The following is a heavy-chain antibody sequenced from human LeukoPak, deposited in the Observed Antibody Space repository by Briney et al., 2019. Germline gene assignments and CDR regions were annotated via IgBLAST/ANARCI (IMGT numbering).Heavy chain of an antibody. CDR1: GGSISSYY. Sequence: SETLSLTCTVSGGSISSYYWSWIRQPPGKGQEWIGYIYYSGSTNYNPSLKSRVTISVDTSKNQFSLKLSSVTAADTAVYYCARAYGTMVRGVIIPFDYWGQGTLVTVSS. D-gene: IGHD3-10*01. J-gene: IGHJ4*02. V-gene: IGHV4-59*01. CDR3: ARAYGTMVRGVIIPFDY. CDR2: IYYSGST.